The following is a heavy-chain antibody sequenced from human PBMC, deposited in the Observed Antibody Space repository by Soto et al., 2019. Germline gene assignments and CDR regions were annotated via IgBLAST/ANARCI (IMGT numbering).Heavy chain of an antibody. CDR3: ARVVGGQGRGWFDP. Sequence: EVQVVESGGGLAQPGGSLRLACAASGFSLSDHHMDWVRQAPGKGLEWIGRTRNRAYSYTTEYAASVKGRFTISRDDSENQVYLQINSLITEDTAVYYCARVVGGQGRGWFDPWGQGTLVSVSS. J-gene: IGHJ5*02. V-gene: IGHV3-72*01. D-gene: IGHD3-3*01. CDR1: GFSLSDHH. CDR2: TRNRAYSYTT.